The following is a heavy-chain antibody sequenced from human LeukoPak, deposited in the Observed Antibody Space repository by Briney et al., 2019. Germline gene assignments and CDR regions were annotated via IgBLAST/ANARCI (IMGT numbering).Heavy chain of an antibody. V-gene: IGHV4-59*01. Sequence: SETLSLTCTVSGGSISSYYWSWIRQPPGKGLEWIGYIYYSGSTNYNPSLKSRVTISVDTSKNQFSLKLSSVTAADTAVYYCARGGAPSGSYHNWFDPWGQGTLVTVSS. CDR2: IYYSGST. D-gene: IGHD1-26*01. CDR3: ARGGAPSGSYHNWFDP. CDR1: GGSISSYY. J-gene: IGHJ5*02.